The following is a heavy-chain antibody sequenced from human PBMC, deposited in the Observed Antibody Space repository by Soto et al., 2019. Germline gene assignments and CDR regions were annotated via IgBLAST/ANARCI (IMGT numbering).Heavy chain of an antibody. D-gene: IGHD3-3*01. J-gene: IGHJ5*02. CDR2: IYYSGST. CDR3: ARQSGGRFLEWLLNNWFDP. Sequence: QLQLQESGPGLVKPSETLSLTCPVSGGSISSSSYYWGWIRQPPGKGLEWIGSIYYSGSTYYNPSLKSRVTISVDTSKNQFSLKLSSVTAADTAVYYCARQSGGRFLEWLLNNWFDPWGQGTLVTVSS. CDR1: GGSISSSSYY. V-gene: IGHV4-39*01.